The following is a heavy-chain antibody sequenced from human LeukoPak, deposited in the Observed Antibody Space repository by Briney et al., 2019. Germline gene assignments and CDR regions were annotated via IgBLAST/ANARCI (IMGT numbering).Heavy chain of an antibody. CDR2: INAGNGNT. Sequence: ASVKVSCKASGYTFTSYAMHWVRQAPGQRLEWMGWINAGNGNTKYSQKFQGRVTITRDTSASTAYMELSSPRSEDTAVYYCARPLCSGGSCYFDYWGQGTLVTVSS. D-gene: IGHD2-15*01. J-gene: IGHJ4*02. V-gene: IGHV1-3*01. CDR3: ARPLCSGGSCYFDY. CDR1: GYTFTSYA.